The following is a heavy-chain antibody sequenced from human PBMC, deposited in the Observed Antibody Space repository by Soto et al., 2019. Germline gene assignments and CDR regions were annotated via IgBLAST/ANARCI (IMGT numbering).Heavy chain of an antibody. CDR3: ATEKRSGSSWFPFDI. V-gene: IGHV1-24*01. D-gene: IGHD6-13*01. CDR2: FDPEDGET. CDR1: GYTLTELS. Sequence: ASLKVACKVSGYTLTELSMHWVRQAPGKGLEWMGGFDPEDGETIYAQKFQGRVTMTEDTSTDTAYMELSSLRSEDTAVYYCATEKRSGSSWFPFDIWGQGTMVTVSS. J-gene: IGHJ3*02.